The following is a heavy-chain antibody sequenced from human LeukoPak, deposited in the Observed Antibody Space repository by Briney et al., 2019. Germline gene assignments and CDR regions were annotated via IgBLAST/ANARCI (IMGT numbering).Heavy chain of an antibody. CDR3: ARYHPYGRAVAAFDI. D-gene: IGHD6-19*01. CDR2: ISSSSSYI. J-gene: IGHJ3*02. V-gene: IGHV3-21*01. CDR1: GFTFSSYA. Sequence: TGGSLRLSCAASGFTFSSYAMSWVRQAPGKGLEWVSSISSSSSYIYYADSVKGRFTISRDNAKNSLYLQMNSLRAEDTAVYYCARYHPYGRAVAAFDIWGQGTMVTVSS.